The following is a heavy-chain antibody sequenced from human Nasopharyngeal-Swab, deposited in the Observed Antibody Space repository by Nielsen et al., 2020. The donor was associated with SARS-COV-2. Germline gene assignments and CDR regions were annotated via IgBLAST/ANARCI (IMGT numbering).Heavy chain of an antibody. V-gene: IGHV1-8*01. J-gene: IGHJ4*02. CDR1: GYTFTSYD. CDR2: MNPNSGNT. CDR3: ARDRRVSSSSDFGY. D-gene: IGHD6-6*01. Sequence: ASVKVSCKASGYTFTSYDINWVRQATGQGLEWMGWMNPNSGNTGYAQKFQGRVTMTRNTSISTAYMELSSLRSEDTAVYYCARDRRVSSSSDFGYWGQGTLVTVSS.